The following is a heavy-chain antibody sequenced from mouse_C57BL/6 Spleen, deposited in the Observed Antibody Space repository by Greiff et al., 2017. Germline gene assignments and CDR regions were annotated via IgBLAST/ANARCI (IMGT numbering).Heavy chain of an antibody. Sequence: VQLQQSGPELVKPGASVKISCKASGYAFSSSWMNWVKQRPGKGLEWIGRIYPGDGDTNYNGKFKGKATLTADKSSSTAYMQLSSLTSEDSAVYFCARGPGSRYFDVWGTGTTVTVAS. V-gene: IGHV1-82*01. CDR2: IYPGDGDT. D-gene: IGHD1-1*01. J-gene: IGHJ1*03. CDR3: ARGPGSRYFDV. CDR1: GYAFSSSW.